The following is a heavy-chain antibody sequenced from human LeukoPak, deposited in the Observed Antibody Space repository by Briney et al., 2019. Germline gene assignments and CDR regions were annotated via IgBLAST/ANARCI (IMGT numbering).Heavy chain of an antibody. D-gene: IGHD7-27*01. CDR1: GFTFSSYT. CDR3: AKDGGLWVSAHWGDS. V-gene: IGHV3-23*01. CDR2: ITTSDGNT. J-gene: IGHJ4*02. Sequence: GGSLRHSCAASGFTFSSYTMSWVRQAPGKGLEWVSTITTSDGNTYYADSVKGRFTVSRDNSKNTLYLQMNSLRAEDTAVYYCAKDGGLWVSAHWGDSWGRGTLVTVSS.